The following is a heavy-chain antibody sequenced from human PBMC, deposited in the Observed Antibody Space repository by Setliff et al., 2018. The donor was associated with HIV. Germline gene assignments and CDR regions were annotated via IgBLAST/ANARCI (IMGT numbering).Heavy chain of an antibody. CDR2: LIPIVDIT. CDR1: GDTFNNEX. D-gene: IGHD2-8*01. V-gene: IGHV1-69*10. Sequence: GASXKVSCKVSGDTFNNEXXXXXRQAPGQGLEWMGXLIPIVDITKSTQKFRERVTLTADESTKTAQMELSGLTFEDTAVYYCAKGPNFEDAFDIWGQGTVVTVSS. J-gene: IGHJ3*02. CDR3: AKGPNFEDAFDI.